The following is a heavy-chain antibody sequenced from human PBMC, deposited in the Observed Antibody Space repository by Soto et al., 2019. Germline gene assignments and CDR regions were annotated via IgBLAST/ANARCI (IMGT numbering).Heavy chain of an antibody. J-gene: IGHJ6*02. V-gene: IGHV3-30*04. CDR1: GFTFSNYA. D-gene: IGHD4-17*01. CDR2: ISYDGRNK. CDR3: GRDRTTMILVYWDEGDV. Sequence: QVQLVESGGGVVQPGRSLRLSCAASGFTFSNYAMHWVRQAAGKGLEWVAVISYDGRNKYYVDSVKGRFTISRDNSKNALYLEMNSMGTEDAAVFYCGRDRTTMILVYWDEGDVWGQGTAVTVSS.